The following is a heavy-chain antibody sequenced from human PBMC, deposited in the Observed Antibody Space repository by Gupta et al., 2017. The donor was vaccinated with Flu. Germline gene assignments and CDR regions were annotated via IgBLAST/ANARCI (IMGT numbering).Heavy chain of an antibody. CDR2: ISSSSSTI. V-gene: IGHV3-48*02. CDR3: AREVHDYGDYVPTPYWYFDL. Sequence: EVQLVESGGGLVQPGGSLRLSCVASGFTFSSYSMTWVRQAPVKGLEWVSYISSSSSTIYYADSVKGRFTISRDNAKNSLYLQMNSLRDEDTAVYYCAREVHDYGDYVPTPYWYFDLWGRGTLVTVSS. J-gene: IGHJ2*01. CDR1: GFTFSSYS. D-gene: IGHD4-17*01.